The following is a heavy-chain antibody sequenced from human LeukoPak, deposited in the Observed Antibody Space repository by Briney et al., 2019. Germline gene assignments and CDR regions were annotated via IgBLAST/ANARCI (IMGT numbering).Heavy chain of an antibody. CDR1: GFTFSSYW. Sequence: PGGSLRLSCAASGFTFSSYWMSWVRQAPGKGLEWVANIKQDGSEKYHVDSVKGRFTISRDNAKNSLYLQMNSLRAEDTAVYYCARVPNRYYDSSGYNDYWGKGTLVTVSS. D-gene: IGHD3-22*01. CDR3: ARVPNRYYDSSGYNDY. J-gene: IGHJ4*02. CDR2: IKQDGSEK. V-gene: IGHV3-7*01.